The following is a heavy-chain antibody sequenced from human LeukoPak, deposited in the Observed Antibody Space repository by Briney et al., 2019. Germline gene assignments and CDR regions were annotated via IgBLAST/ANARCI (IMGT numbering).Heavy chain of an antibody. D-gene: IGHD3-10*01. CDR3: AKAERGYFDY. CDR2: ISSSSSYI. V-gene: IGHV3-21*01. J-gene: IGHJ4*02. Sequence: GGSLRLSCAASGFTFSNAWMSWVRQAPGKGLEWVSSISSSSSYIYYADSVKGRFTISRDNAKNSLYLQMNSLRAEDTAVYYCAKAERGYFDYWGQGTLVTVSS. CDR1: GFTFSNAW.